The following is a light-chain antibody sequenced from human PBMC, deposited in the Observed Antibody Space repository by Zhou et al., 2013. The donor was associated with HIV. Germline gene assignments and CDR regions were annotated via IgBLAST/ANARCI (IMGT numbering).Light chain of an antibody. CDR3: QQRSIWPLMYT. CDR2: DAS. V-gene: IGKV3-11*01. Sequence: EIVLTQSPATLSLPPGERATLSCRASQSVSSFLAWYQQKPGQAPRLLIYDASNRAPGIPARFSGSGSGTDFTLTISSLEPEDFAVYYCQQRSIWPLMYTFGQGTKLEI. CDR1: QSVSSF. J-gene: IGKJ2*01.